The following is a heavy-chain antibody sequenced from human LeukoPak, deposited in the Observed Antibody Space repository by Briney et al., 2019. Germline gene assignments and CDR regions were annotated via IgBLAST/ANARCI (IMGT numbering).Heavy chain of an antibody. CDR3: ARDKCSSTSCYLPGGYYYYMDV. V-gene: IGHV3-53*05. CDR1: GFTVSSNY. D-gene: IGHD2-2*01. Sequence: GGSLRLSCAASGFTVSSNYMSWVRQAPGKGLEWVSAIYSGGSTYYADSVKGRFTISRDNSKNTLYLQMNSLRAEDTAVYYCARDKCSSTSCYLPGGYYYYMDVWGKGTTVTVSS. CDR2: IYSGGST. J-gene: IGHJ6*03.